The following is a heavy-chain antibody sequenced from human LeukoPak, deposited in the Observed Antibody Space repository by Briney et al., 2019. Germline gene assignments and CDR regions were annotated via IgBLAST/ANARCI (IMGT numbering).Heavy chain of an antibody. CDR1: GGSITSYY. Sequence: PSETLSLTCTVSGGSITSYYWSWIRQPPGKGLEWIGYIYYSGSTNYNPSLKSRVTVSVDTSKNQFSLRLSSVTAADTAVYSCARGDTTMATHTFDYWGQGTLVTVSS. D-gene: IGHD5-18*01. CDR3: ARGDTTMATHTFDY. J-gene: IGHJ4*02. V-gene: IGHV4-59*12. CDR2: IYYSGST.